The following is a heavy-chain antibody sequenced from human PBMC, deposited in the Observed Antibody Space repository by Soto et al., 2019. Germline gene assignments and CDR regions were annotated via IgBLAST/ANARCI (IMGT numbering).Heavy chain of an antibody. Sequence: GGSLRLSCTASGFTFGDYAMSWFRQAPGKGLEWVGFIRSKAYGGTTEYAASVKGRFTISRDDSKSIAYLQMNSLKTEDTAVYYCTRDPPRYYYDSTADAFDIWGQGTMVTVSS. CDR1: GFTFGDYA. J-gene: IGHJ3*02. CDR3: TRDPPRYYYDSTADAFDI. V-gene: IGHV3-49*03. CDR2: IRSKAYGGTT. D-gene: IGHD3-22*01.